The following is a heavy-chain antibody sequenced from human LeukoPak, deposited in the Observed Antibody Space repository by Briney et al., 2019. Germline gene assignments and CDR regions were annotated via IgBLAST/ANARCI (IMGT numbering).Heavy chain of an antibody. Sequence: PSETLSLTCTVSGGSISSGSYYWSWVRQPAGKGLELIGRIYTSGSTNYNPALKSRVTISVDTSKNQFSLKLSSVTAADTAVYYCARGLGGYQGARWITMVRGVIGGFDYWGQGTLVTVSS. CDR2: IYTSGST. J-gene: IGHJ4*02. CDR1: GGSISSGSYY. V-gene: IGHV4-61*02. D-gene: IGHD3-10*01. CDR3: ARGLGGYQGARWITMVRGVIGGFDY.